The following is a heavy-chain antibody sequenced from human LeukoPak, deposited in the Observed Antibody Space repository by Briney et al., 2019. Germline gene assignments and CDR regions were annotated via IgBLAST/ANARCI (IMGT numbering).Heavy chain of an antibody. V-gene: IGHV3-7*03. CDR2: IKQDGSEK. CDR3: ARDHSDILTGPDY. CDR1: GFTFSSYW. Sequence: GGSLRLSCAASGFTFSSYWMSWVRQAPGKGLEWVANIKQDGSEKYYVDSVKGRFTISRDNAKNSLYLQMNSLRAEDTAVYYCARDHSDILTGPDYWGQGTLVTVSS. J-gene: IGHJ4*02. D-gene: IGHD3-9*01.